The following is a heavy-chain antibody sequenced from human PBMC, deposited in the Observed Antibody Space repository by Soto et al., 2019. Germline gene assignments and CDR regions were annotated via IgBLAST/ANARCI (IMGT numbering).Heavy chain of an antibody. D-gene: IGHD6-6*01. CDR2: ISSSGGTI. Sequence: QVQLVESGGGLVKPGGSLRLSCAASGFTFSDYYMSWIRQAPGKGLECVSYISSSGGTIYYADSVKGRFTISRDNAKNSLSLQMNRLSAEDTALYYCARVLSIANSDWGQGTLVTVSS. CDR3: ARVLSIANSD. CDR1: GFTFSDYY. V-gene: IGHV3-11*01. J-gene: IGHJ4*02.